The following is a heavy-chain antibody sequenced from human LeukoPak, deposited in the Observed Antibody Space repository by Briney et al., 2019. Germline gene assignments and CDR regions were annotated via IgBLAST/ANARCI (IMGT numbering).Heavy chain of an antibody. V-gene: IGHV4-38-2*02. CDR1: GDSVSAGVY. CDR2: IYHSGST. CDR3: ARHPPYGDNGLDWLDP. J-gene: IGHJ5*02. Sequence: SETLSLTCTVSGDSVSAGVYWAWIRQLPGKGLEWIGSIYHSGSTYYNPSLKSRVSISVDKSKNQFSLNLSSVTAADTAVYFCARHPPYGDNGLDWLDPWGQGTPVTVSS. D-gene: IGHD4-17*01.